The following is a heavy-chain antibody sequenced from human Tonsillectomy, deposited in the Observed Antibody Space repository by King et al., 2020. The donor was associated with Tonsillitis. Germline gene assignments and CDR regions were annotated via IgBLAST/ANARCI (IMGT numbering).Heavy chain of an antibody. CDR3: TTARPQVYPIDY. CDR2: IKSKTDGGTT. Sequence: VQLVESGGGLVKPGGSLRLSCAVSGFTFSNGWMSWVRQAPGKGLEWVGRIKSKTDGGTTDYAAPVKGRFTISRDDSKDTLYLQMNSLKTEDTAVYYCTTARPQVYPIDYWGQGTLVTVSS. CDR1: GFTFSNGW. V-gene: IGHV3-15*01. J-gene: IGHJ4*02.